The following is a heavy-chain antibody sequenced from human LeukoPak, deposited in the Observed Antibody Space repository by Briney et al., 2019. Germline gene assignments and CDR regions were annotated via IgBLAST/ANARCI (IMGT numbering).Heavy chain of an antibody. Sequence: GESLKISCKGSGYSFTSYWIGWVRQMPGKGLEWMGIIYPGDPDTRYSPSFQGQVTISADKSISTAYLQWSSLKASDTAMYYCARQPSIAARAIDYWGQGTLVTVSS. J-gene: IGHJ4*02. CDR1: GYSFTSYW. CDR2: IYPGDPDT. D-gene: IGHD6-6*01. CDR3: ARQPSIAARAIDY. V-gene: IGHV5-51*01.